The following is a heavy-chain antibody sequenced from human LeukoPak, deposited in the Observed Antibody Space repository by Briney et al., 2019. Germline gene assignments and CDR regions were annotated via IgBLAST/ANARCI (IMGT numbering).Heavy chain of an antibody. CDR3: AGYAYYYGSGRRGFDY. CDR1: GGSFSGYY. CDR2: INHSGST. V-gene: IGHV4-34*01. Sequence: PSETLSLTCAVYGGSFSGYYWSWIRQPPGKGLEWIGEINHSGSTNYNPSLKSRVTISVDTSKNQFSLKLSSVTAADTAVYYCAGYAYYYGSGRRGFDYWGQGTLVTVSS. D-gene: IGHD3-10*01. J-gene: IGHJ4*02.